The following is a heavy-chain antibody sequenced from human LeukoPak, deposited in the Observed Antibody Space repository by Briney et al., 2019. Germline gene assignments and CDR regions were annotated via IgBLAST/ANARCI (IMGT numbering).Heavy chain of an antibody. Sequence: SETLSLTCAVYGGSFSGCYWSWIRQPPGKGLEWIGEINHSGSTNYNPSLKSRVTISVDTSKNHFSLKLSSVTAADTAVYYCAREGRDAFDIWGQGTMVTVSS. V-gene: IGHV4-34*01. J-gene: IGHJ3*02. CDR1: GGSFSGCY. CDR3: AREGRDAFDI. CDR2: INHSGST.